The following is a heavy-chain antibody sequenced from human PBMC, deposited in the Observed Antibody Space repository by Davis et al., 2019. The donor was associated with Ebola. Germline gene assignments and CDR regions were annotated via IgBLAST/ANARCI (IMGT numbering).Heavy chain of an antibody. CDR3: ATIRSREYDFAY. J-gene: IGHJ4*02. Sequence: MPSETLSLTCTVSGGSIRTNTYFWGWIRPPPGKGLEWIATVSYTGTTYFDPSLKSRITISVDTSKNQFSLKLTSVTAADTAVYYCATIRSREYDFAYWGQGTLVSVSS. CDR1: GGSIRTNTYF. V-gene: IGHV4-39*01. CDR2: VSYTGTT. D-gene: IGHD2-2*01.